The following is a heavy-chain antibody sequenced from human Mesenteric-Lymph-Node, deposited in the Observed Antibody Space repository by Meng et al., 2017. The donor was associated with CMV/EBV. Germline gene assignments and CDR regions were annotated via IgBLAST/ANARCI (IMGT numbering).Heavy chain of an antibody. CDR1: GYTFTSYG. J-gene: IGHJ4*02. D-gene: IGHD1-26*01. V-gene: IGHV1-18*01. CDR3: ARPQEGTVGAEGGFDY. CDR2: ISAYNGNT. Sequence: GESLKISCKASGYTFTSYGISWVRQAPGQGLEWMGWISAYNGNTNYAQKLQGRVTMTTDTSTSTAYMELRSLRSDDTAVYYCARPQEGTVGAEGGFDYWGQGTLVTVSS.